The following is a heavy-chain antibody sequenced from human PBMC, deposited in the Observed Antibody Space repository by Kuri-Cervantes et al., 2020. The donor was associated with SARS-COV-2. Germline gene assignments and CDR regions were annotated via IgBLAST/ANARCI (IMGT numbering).Heavy chain of an antibody. J-gene: IGHJ4*02. V-gene: IGHV1-69*13. CDR3: ARAQYYYDSSGPTDY. Sequence: SVKVSCKASGGTFSSYAISWVRQAPGQGLEWMGGIIPIFGTANYAQKFQGKVTTTADESTSTAYMELSSLRSEDTAVYYCARAQYYYDSSGPTDYWGQGTLVTVSS. CDR1: GGTFSSYA. CDR2: IIPIFGTA. D-gene: IGHD3-22*01.